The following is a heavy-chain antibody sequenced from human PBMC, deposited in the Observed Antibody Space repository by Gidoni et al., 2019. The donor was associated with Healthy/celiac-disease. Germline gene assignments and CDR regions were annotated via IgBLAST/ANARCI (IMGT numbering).Heavy chain of an antibody. V-gene: IGHV3-30-3*01. CDR2: ISYDGSNK. CDR1: GFTFSSYA. D-gene: IGHD6-6*01. Sequence: QVQLVESGGGVVQPGRSLRLSCAASGFTFSSYAMHWVRQAPGKGLEWVAVISYDGSNKYYADSVKGRFTISRDNFKNTLYLQMNSLRAEDTAVYYCARVRGVSSSWGIRLGGAFDIWGQGTMVTVSS. CDR3: ARVRGVSSSWGIRLGGAFDI. J-gene: IGHJ3*02.